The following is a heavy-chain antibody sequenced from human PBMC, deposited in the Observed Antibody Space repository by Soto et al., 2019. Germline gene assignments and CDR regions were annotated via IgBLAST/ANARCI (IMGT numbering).Heavy chain of an antibody. D-gene: IGHD3-10*01. CDR1: GFTFSSYA. V-gene: IGHV3-64*01. Sequence: EVQLVESGGDLVQPGGSLRLSCAASGFTFSSYAMHWVRQAPGEKMEYVSAISPDGGGTYYENSVKGRFIISRDISKNTLYLQMGSLRAEDTAVYYCAKDGPYYYGSGSYYGVDYWGQGTLVTVSS. CDR2: ISPDGGGT. CDR3: AKDGPYYYGSGSYYGVDY. J-gene: IGHJ4*02.